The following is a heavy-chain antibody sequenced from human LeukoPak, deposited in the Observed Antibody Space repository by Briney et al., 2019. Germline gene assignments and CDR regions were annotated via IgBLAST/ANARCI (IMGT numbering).Heavy chain of an antibody. V-gene: IGHV4-38-2*01. CDR3: ARSLSTAGIDF. D-gene: IGHD2-2*01. Sequence: SETLSLTCAVSGYSISSGRYWGWIRQPPGKGLEWIGSVYHSGTTYYNPSLKSRLTISVDTTNNQFSLNLRSVTAADTAVYYCARSLSTAGIDFWGQGTLVTVSS. CDR1: GYSISSGRY. J-gene: IGHJ4*02. CDR2: VYHSGTT.